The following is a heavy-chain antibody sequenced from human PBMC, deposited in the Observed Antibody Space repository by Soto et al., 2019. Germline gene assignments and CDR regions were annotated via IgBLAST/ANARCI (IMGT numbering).Heavy chain of an antibody. CDR3: VRGGSANYYGLFDS. Sequence: EVQLVESGGGLVQPGGSLRLPCAASGFTFSSYWMHWVRQVPGKGLVWVSRIKSDASTIMYADSVKGRFTISRDNAKNTLYLQVNSLRPEDTAVYYCVRGGSANYYGLFDSWGQGTLVTVSS. V-gene: IGHV3-74*03. CDR2: IKSDASTI. J-gene: IGHJ4*02. CDR1: GFTFSSYW. D-gene: IGHD1-26*01.